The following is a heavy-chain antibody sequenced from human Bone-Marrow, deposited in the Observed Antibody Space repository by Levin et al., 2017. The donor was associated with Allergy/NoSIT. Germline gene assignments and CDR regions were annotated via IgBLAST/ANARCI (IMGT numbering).Heavy chain of an antibody. Sequence: KVSCKGSGYSFTSYWIGWVRQMPGKGLEWMGIIYPGDSDTRYSPSFQGQVTISADKSISTAYLQWSSLKASDTAMYYCARRVGATGGPRGFDYWGQGTLVTVSS. J-gene: IGHJ4*02. CDR2: IYPGDSDT. CDR3: ARRVGATGGPRGFDY. CDR1: GYSFTSYW. V-gene: IGHV5-51*01. D-gene: IGHD1-26*01.